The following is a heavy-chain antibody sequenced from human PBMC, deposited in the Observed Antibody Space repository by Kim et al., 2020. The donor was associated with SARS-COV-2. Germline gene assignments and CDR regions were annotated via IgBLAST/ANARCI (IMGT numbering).Heavy chain of an antibody. CDR3: ESTYSSQYY. J-gene: IGHJ4*02. V-gene: IGHV3-30*04. Sequence: GGSLRLSCAASGFTFSSYAMHWVRQAPGKGLEWVAVISYDGSNKYYADSVKGRFTISRDNSKNTLYLQMNSLRAEDTAVYYCESTYSSQYYWGQGTLVTVSS. CDR2: ISYDGSNK. CDR1: GFTFSSYA. D-gene: IGHD6-13*01.